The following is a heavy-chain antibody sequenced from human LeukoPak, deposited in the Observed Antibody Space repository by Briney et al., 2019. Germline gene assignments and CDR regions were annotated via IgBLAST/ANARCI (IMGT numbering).Heavy chain of an antibody. CDR2: INPNSGGT. V-gene: IGHV1-2*02. Sequence: ASVKVSCKASGYTFTSYGISWVRQAPGQGLEWMGWINPNSGGTNYAQKFQGRVTMTRDTSISTAYMELSRLRSDDTAVYYCARGVVPDYWGQGTLVTVSS. J-gene: IGHJ4*02. CDR1: GYTFTSYG. D-gene: IGHD2-2*01. CDR3: ARGVVPDY.